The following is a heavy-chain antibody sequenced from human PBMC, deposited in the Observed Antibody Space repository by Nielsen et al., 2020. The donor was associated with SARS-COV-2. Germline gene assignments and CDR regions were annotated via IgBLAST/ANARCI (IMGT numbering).Heavy chain of an antibody. CDR3: ARAIVLMVYAIRGSYYYGMDV. CDR2: INHSGST. V-gene: IGHV4-34*01. CDR1: GGSISVEDYY. Sequence: SETLSLTCTVSGGSISVEDYYWSWIRQPPGKGLEWIGEINHSGSTNYNPSLKSRVTISVDTSKNQFSLKLSSVTAADTAVYYCARAIVLMVYAIRGSYYYGMDVWGQGTTVTVSS. D-gene: IGHD2-8*01. J-gene: IGHJ6*02.